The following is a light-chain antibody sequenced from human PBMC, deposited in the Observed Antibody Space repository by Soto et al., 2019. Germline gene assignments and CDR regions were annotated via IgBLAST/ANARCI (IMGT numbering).Light chain of an antibody. CDR3: SSYSPSSLP. CDR1: SNDVGGYGY. J-gene: IGLJ3*02. Sequence: QSALTQPASVSGSPGETITISCTGTSNDVGGYGYVSWYRQYAGKAPTLMVSEVSYRPSGVSDRFSGSKSGTTAFLTISGLQTEDEGHYYCSSYSPSSLPFGGGTKLTVL. CDR2: EVS. V-gene: IGLV2-14*01.